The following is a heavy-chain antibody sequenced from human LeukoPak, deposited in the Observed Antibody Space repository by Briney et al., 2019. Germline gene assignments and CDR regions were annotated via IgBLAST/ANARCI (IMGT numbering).Heavy chain of an antibody. Sequence: PGGSLRLSCAASGFTFSSYSMNWVRQAPGKGLEWVSSTSSSSSYIYCADSVKGRFTISRDNAKNSLYLQMNSLRAEDTAVYYCARDRGLAARHDYWGQGTLVTVSS. CDR2: TSSSSSYI. D-gene: IGHD6-6*01. CDR3: ARDRGLAARHDY. V-gene: IGHV3-21*01. CDR1: GFTFSSYS. J-gene: IGHJ4*02.